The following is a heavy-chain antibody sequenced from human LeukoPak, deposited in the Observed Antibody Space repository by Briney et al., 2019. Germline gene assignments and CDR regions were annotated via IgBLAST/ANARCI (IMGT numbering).Heavy chain of an antibody. CDR1: GFTFSSYA. CDR3: ARGYDYVWGSYRPVGYFDY. Sequence: GGSLRLSCAASGFTFSSYAMSWVRQAPGKGLEWVSAISGSGGSTYSADSVKGRFTISRDNSKNTLYLQMNSLRAEDTAVYYCARGYDYVWGSYRPVGYFDYWGQGTLVTVSS. D-gene: IGHD3-16*02. CDR2: ISGSGGST. J-gene: IGHJ4*02. V-gene: IGHV3-23*01.